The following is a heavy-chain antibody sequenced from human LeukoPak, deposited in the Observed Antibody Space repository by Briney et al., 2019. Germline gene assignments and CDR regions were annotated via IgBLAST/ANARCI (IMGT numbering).Heavy chain of an antibody. Sequence: ASVKVSCKASGYIFTNYGITWVRQAPGQGLEWMGWISAYNGNTNYAQKLQGRVTMTTDTSTSTASMELRSLISDDTAVYYCARAGYGSSWDPFDYWGQGTLVTVSS. CDR1: GYIFTNYG. CDR3: ARAGYGSSWDPFDY. J-gene: IGHJ4*02. V-gene: IGHV1-18*01. CDR2: ISAYNGNT. D-gene: IGHD6-13*01.